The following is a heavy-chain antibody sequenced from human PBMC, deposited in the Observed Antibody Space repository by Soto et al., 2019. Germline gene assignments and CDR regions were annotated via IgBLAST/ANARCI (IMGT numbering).Heavy chain of an antibody. Sequence: PSETLSLTCTVSGGSISSGDYYWSWIRQPPGKGLAWIGYIYYSGSTYYNPSLKSRVTISVDTSKNQFSLKLSSVTAADTAVYYCARDAAAAAHYYYGMDVWGQGTTVTVSS. V-gene: IGHV4-30-4*01. J-gene: IGHJ6*02. CDR3: ARDAAAAAHYYYGMDV. CDR2: IYYSGST. CDR1: GGSISSGDYY. D-gene: IGHD6-13*01.